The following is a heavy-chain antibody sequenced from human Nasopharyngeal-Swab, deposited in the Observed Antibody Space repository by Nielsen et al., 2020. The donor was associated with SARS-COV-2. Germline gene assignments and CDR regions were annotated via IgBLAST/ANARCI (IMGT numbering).Heavy chain of an antibody. CDR2: IWYDGSNK. Sequence: GESLKISCAASGFTFSSYGMHWVRQAPGKGLEWVAVIWYDGSNKYYADSVKGRFTISRDNSKNPLYLQMNSLRAEDTAVYYCARDEDTRGADYWGQGTLVTVSS. CDR1: GFTFSSYG. CDR3: ARDEDTRGADY. D-gene: IGHD3-16*01. V-gene: IGHV3-33*01. J-gene: IGHJ4*02.